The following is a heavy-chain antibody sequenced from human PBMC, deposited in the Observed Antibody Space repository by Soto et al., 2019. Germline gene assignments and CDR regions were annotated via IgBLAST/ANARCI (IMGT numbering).Heavy chain of an antibody. CDR3: AKDSRGHDY. V-gene: IGHV3-33*06. CDR1: GFTLSTYG. Sequence: XESLRLTCAASGFTLSTYGMHWVRQAPGKGLEWLAVIWYDGSTTYYSDSVKGRFTISRDNSKNTLYLQMSSLRAEDTAVYFCAKDSRGHDYWGRGTLVTVSS. J-gene: IGHJ4*02. D-gene: IGHD5-12*01. CDR2: IWYDGSTT.